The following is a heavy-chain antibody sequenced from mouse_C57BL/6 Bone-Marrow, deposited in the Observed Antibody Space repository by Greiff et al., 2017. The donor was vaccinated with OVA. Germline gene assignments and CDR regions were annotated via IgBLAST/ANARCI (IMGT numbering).Heavy chain of an antibody. CDR3: ARTYSNYGPPWFAY. CDR1: GFPFGAYG. J-gene: IGHJ3*01. D-gene: IGHD2-5*01. Sequence: DVMLVESGGGLLNPGGSLKPSFAPSGFPFGAYGMPWVRQAPEKGLEWVAYISSGSSTIYYADTVKGRFTISRDNAKNTLFLQMTSLRSEDTAMYYCARTYSNYGPPWFAYWGQGTLVTVSA. V-gene: IGHV5-17*01. CDR2: ISSGSSTI.